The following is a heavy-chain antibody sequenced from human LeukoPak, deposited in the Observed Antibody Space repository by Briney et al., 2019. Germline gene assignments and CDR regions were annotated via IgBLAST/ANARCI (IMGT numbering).Heavy chain of an antibody. CDR3: ARLLRYFDWLSPFDY. Sequence: PSETLSLTCTVSGGSISSYYWSWIRQPPGKGLEWIGYIYYSGSTYYNPSLKSRVTISVDTSKNQFSLKLSSVTAADTAVYYCARLLRYFDWLSPFDYWGQGTLVTVSS. J-gene: IGHJ4*02. CDR1: GGSISSYY. D-gene: IGHD3-9*01. CDR2: IYYSGST. V-gene: IGHV4-59*04.